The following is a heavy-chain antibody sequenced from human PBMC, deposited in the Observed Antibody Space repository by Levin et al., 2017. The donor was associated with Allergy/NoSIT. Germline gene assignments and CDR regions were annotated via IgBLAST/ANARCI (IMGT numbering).Heavy chain of an antibody. V-gene: IGHV3-48*02. Sequence: LSLTCAASGFTFSSYSMNWVRQAPGKGLEWVSYISSSSNSIYYADSVKGRFTTSRDNAKNSLYLQMNSLRDEDTAVYYCARPRSSYDYNMDVWGQGTTVTVSS. CDR3: ARPRSSYDYNMDV. CDR1: GFTFSSYS. J-gene: IGHJ6*02. D-gene: IGHD6-6*01. CDR2: ISSSSNSI.